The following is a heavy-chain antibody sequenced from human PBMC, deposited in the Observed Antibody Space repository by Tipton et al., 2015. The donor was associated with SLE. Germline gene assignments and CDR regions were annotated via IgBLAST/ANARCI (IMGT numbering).Heavy chain of an antibody. D-gene: IGHD3-10*01. Sequence: TLSLTCAVSGFSISSGYYWGWIRQPPGEGLEWIGSIHHSGNTYFNPSLKSRLTMAVDTDKNQFSLKLASVTAADTAVYYCARFGVSYYYFYMDVWGKGTTVTISS. CDR3: ARFGVSYYYFYMDV. J-gene: IGHJ6*03. CDR1: GFSISSGYY. V-gene: IGHV4-38-2*01. CDR2: IHHSGNT.